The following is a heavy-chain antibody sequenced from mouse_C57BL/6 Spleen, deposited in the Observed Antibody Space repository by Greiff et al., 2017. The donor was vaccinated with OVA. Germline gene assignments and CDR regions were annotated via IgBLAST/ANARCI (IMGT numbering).Heavy chain of an antibody. CDR3: ARDSSGSFAY. CDR2: IDPSDSET. J-gene: IGHJ3*01. Sequence: VKLQESGAELVRPGSSVKLSCKASGYTFTSYWMHWVKQRPIQGLEWIGNIDPSDSETHYNQKFKDKATLTVDKSSSTAYMQLSSLTSEDSAVYYCARDSSGSFAYWGQGTLVTVSA. D-gene: IGHD3-2*02. CDR1: GYTFTSYW. V-gene: IGHV1-52*01.